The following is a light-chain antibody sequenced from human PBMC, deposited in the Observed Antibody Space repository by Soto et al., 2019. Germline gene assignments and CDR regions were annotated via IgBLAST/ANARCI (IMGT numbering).Light chain of an antibody. CDR2: DAS. CDR3: QQKSEWRT. V-gene: IGKV3-15*01. J-gene: IGKJ1*01. Sequence: EILLTQSPDTLSVSLGERATLSCRASQSVGTHLAWYQQKPGQAPRLLIFDASKRTTGTPDRFSGSGSGTEFPLTISGVQSDDLAVYYCQQKSEWRTFGQGTKVDI. CDR1: QSVGTH.